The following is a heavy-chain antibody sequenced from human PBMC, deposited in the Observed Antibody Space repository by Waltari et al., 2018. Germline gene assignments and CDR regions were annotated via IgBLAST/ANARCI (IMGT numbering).Heavy chain of an antibody. J-gene: IGHJ4*02. CDR3: ARGPKSRITIFGVVGLDY. D-gene: IGHD3-3*01. CDR1: GGSFSGYY. Sequence: QVQLQQWGAGLLKPSETLSLTCAVYGGSFSGYYWTWIRPPPWKGLEWIGEINHRGSTNYNPSLKSRVTISVDTSKNQFSLKLSSVTAADTAVYYCARGPKSRITIFGVVGLDYWGQGTLVTVSS. CDR2: INHRGST. V-gene: IGHV4-34*01.